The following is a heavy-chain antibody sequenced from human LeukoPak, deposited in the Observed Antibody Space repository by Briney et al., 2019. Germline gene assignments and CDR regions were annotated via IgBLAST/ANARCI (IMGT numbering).Heavy chain of an antibody. J-gene: IGHJ3*02. CDR2: INHSVIT. D-gene: IGHD2-21*01. Sequence: SETLSLTCAVSGGSFSGYNWSWVRQPPQKGLECSWEINHSVITNYNPSLKRRVTMSVDTSKNHFYLNLKSVAAADTAVYYCASLPGGESSSVVAFDIWGHGTMVTVSS. CDR1: GGSFSGYN. CDR3: ASLPGGESSSVVAFDI. V-gene: IGHV4-34*01.